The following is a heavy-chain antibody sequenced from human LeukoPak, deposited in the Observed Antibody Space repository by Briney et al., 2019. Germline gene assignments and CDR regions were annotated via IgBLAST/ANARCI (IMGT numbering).Heavy chain of an antibody. J-gene: IGHJ4*02. V-gene: IGHV3-23*01. CDR3: AKDSNFGVTGRFDY. CDR2: ITGSSGAT. D-gene: IGHD3-3*01. Sequence: GGSLRLSCAASGFTFSSYAMNWVRQAPGKGLEWVSGITGSSGATYYADSVKGRFTISRDNSKNTLYLQMDSLRAEDTAVYYCAKDSNFGVTGRFDYGGQGTLVTVSS. CDR1: GFTFSSYA.